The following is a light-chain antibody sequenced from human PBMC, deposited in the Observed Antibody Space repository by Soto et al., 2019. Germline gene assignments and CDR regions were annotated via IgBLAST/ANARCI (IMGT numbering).Light chain of an antibody. CDR1: ESISRH. J-gene: IGKJ5*01. V-gene: IGKV1-39*01. CDR2: AAS. Sequence: DIQMSQSPSSLSASVGDRVTITCRAAESISRHVNWYHQKPGRAPDLLIYAASTLQNGVPSRFTGSGSGTEFTLTITGLQLEDFATYYCQQDYSTLATFGQGTRLEIK. CDR3: QQDYSTLAT.